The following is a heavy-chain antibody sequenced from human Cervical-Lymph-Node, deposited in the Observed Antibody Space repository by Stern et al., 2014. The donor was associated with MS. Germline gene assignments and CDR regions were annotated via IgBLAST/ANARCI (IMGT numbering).Heavy chain of an antibody. CDR3: ARAGGGGSYTFDY. CDR1: GFTFSDHY. CDR2: TRNKANSYST. J-gene: IGHJ4*02. Sequence: EVQLVESGGGLVQPGGSLRLSCAVSGFTFSDHYMDWVRQAPGRGLEWDGRTRNKANSYSTEYAASVKGRFTVSRDDSENSLYLQMNSLKTEDTAVYYCARAGGGGSYTFDYWGQGTLVTVSS. V-gene: IGHV3-72*01. D-gene: IGHD1-26*01.